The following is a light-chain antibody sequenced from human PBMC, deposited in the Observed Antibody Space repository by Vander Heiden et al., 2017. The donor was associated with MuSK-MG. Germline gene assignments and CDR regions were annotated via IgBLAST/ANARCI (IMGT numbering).Light chain of an antibody. J-gene: IGLJ2*01. CDR1: NSHIGAGSD. Sequence: QSVLTQPPSVSGAPGPRVTISCTGSNSHIGAGSDVHCYRQLPGQAPKGLIHANNKRPSGVPDRFSGSKSGTAASTAIRGLQAEDEADDYCQSYDTSLSGYVVFGGGTKLTVL. CDR3: QSYDTSLSGYVV. CDR2: ANN. V-gene: IGLV1-40*01.